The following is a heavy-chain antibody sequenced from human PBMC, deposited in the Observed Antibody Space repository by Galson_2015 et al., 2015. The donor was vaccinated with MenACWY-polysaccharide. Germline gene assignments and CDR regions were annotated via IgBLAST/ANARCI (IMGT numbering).Heavy chain of an antibody. Sequence: SLRLSCAASGATFRNYGIHWVRQAPGKGLEWVAVISHDGSSSHYLDSVKGRFTFSRDNSKNTLFLQMNSLRGEDTAVYYCAKDGDDNRPPDSYDIWGQGTMVTVSS. J-gene: IGHJ3*02. CDR3: AKDGDDNRPPDSYDI. CDR2: ISHDGSSS. V-gene: IGHV3-30*18. CDR1: GATFRNYG. D-gene: IGHD3-22*01.